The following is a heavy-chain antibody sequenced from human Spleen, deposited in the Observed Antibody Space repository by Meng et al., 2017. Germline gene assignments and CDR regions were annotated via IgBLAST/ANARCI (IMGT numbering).Heavy chain of an antibody. Sequence: QGQVVQSGAEVKRPGASVQVACKACHYTFNAYGVGWFRQAPGQGLEWMAGLGAHDGDTSHAPRFQGRVTVTAARTTATAYMDLSNLRSVDTAVYYCSRGTPGTRYADYWGQGTLVTVSS. V-gene: IGHV1-18*01. CDR1: HYTFNAYG. D-gene: IGHD3-10*01. CDR2: LGAHDGDT. CDR3: SRGTPGTRYADY. J-gene: IGHJ4*02.